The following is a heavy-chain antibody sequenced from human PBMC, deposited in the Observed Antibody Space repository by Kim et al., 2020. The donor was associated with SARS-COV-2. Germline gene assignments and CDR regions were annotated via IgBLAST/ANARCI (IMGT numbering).Heavy chain of an antibody. V-gene: IGHV1-46*01. D-gene: IGHD3-22*01. CDR3: ARDGRGYDSSGPFDY. J-gene: IGHJ4*02. CDR2: INPSGGST. Sequence: ASVKVSCKASGYTFTSYYMHWVRQAPGQGLEWMGIINPSGGSTSYAQKFQGRVTMTRDTSTSTVYMELSSLRSEDTAVYYCARDGRGYDSSGPFDYWGQGTLVTVSS. CDR1: GYTFTSYY.